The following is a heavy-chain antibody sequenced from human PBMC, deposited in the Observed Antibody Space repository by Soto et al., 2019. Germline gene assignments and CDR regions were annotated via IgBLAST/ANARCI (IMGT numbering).Heavy chain of an antibody. CDR1: GFSLSTSGVG. D-gene: IGHD2-15*01. CDR2: IYWDDDK. V-gene: IGHV2-5*02. J-gene: IGHJ6*04. Sequence: QITLKESGPTLVKPTQTLTLTCTFSGFSLSTSGVGVGWIRQPPGKALEWLALIYWDDDKRYSPSLKSRLTITKDTSNNQVVITITNINPGDTATYFCAHRGHCSGGSCYGVWGKGSTVTVSS. CDR3: AHRGHCSGGSCYGV.